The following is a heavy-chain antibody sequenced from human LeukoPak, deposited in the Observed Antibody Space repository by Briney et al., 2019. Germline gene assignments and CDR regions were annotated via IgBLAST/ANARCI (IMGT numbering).Heavy chain of an antibody. D-gene: IGHD6-13*01. CDR3: ARDLTYSSSWLPFVY. J-gene: IGHJ4*02. CDR1: GFTLSSYW. CDR2: IKQDGSEK. V-gene: IGHV3-7*01. Sequence: GGSLRLSCAASGFTLSSYWMSWVRQAPGKGLEWVANIKQDGSEKYYVDSVKGRFTISRDNAKNSLNVEMNSLRAEDTGVYYCARDLTYSSSWLPFVYWGQGTLVSVSS.